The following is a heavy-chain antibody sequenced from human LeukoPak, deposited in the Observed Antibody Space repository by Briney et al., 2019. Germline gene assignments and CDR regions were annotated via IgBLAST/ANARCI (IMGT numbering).Heavy chain of an antibody. CDR2: IYYSGST. CDR3: ARDRGILTGYSYFDY. Sequence: SETLSLTCTVSGGSISSYYWSWIRQPPGKGLEWIGYIYYSGSTYYNPSLKSRVTISVDTSKNQFSLKLSSVTAADTAVYYCARDRGILTGYSYFDYWGQGTLVTVSS. V-gene: IGHV4-59*12. CDR1: GGSISSYY. J-gene: IGHJ4*02. D-gene: IGHD3-9*01.